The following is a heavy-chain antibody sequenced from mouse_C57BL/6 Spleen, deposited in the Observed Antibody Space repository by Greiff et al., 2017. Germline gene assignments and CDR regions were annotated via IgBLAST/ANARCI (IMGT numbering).Heavy chain of an antibody. Sequence: EVHLVESGEGLVKPGGSLKLSCAASGFTFSSYAMSWVRQTPEKRLEWVAYISSGGDYIYYADTVKGRFTISRDNARNTLYLQMSSLKSEDTAMYYCTRVLNWDYFDYWGQGTTLTVSS. CDR1: GFTFSSYA. CDR2: ISSGGDYI. J-gene: IGHJ2*01. CDR3: TRVLNWDYFDY. V-gene: IGHV5-9-1*02. D-gene: IGHD4-1*02.